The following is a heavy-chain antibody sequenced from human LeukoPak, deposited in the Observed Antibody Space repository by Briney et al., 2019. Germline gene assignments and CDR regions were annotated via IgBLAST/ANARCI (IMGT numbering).Heavy chain of an antibody. CDR3: ARTHYDSSGYYPDAFDI. D-gene: IGHD3-22*01. J-gene: IGHJ3*02. Sequence: PSETLSLTCTVSGGSISSSSYYWGWIRQPPGKGLEWIGSIYHSGSTYYNPSLKSRVTISVDRSKNQFSLKLSSVTAADTAVYYCARTHYDSSGYYPDAFDIWGQGTMVTVSS. CDR2: IYHSGST. CDR1: GGSISSSSYY. V-gene: IGHV4-39*07.